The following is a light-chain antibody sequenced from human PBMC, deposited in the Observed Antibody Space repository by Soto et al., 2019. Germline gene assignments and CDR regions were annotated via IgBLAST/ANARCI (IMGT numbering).Light chain of an antibody. CDR2: DAS. CDR1: QDISNY. V-gene: IGKV1-33*01. Sequence: DIPMTQSPSSLSASVGDRVTITCQASQDISNYLNWYQQKPRKAPKLLIYDASNLETGVPSRFSGSGSGTDFTFTISSLQPEDIATYYCQQYDNLFGQGTKLEIK. CDR3: QQYDNL. J-gene: IGKJ2*01.